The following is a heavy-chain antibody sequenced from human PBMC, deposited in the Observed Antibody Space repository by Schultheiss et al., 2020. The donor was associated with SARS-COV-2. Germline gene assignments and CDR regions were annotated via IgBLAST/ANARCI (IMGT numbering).Heavy chain of an antibody. CDR1: GFTFSSYG. D-gene: IGHD6-13*01. CDR2: ISYDGSNK. Sequence: GESLKISCAASGFTFSSYGMHWVRQAPGKGLEWVAVISYDGSNKYYADSVKGRFTISRDNSKNTLYLQMNSLRAEDTAVYYCAREPAPSSSWQAYYYYYGMDVWGQGTTVTVSS. V-gene: IGHV3-30*03. CDR3: AREPAPSSSWQAYYYYYGMDV. J-gene: IGHJ6*02.